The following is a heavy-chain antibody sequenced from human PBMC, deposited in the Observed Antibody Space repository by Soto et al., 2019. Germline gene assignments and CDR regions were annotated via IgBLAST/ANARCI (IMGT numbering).Heavy chain of an antibody. V-gene: IGHV3-23*01. CDR3: AKGSIEYSASVDN. Sequence: DVQLLESGGGLVQPGGSLRLSCAASGFSFSSYAMVWVRQAPGKGLEWVAVISARGGSSYFADSVKGSFTLFRYNSKNVLSLEMNSLRAEDTSIYFCAKGSIEYSASVDNWGQGTLVVVSS. CDR2: ISARGGSS. J-gene: IGHJ4*02. D-gene: IGHD5-12*01. CDR1: GFSFSSYA.